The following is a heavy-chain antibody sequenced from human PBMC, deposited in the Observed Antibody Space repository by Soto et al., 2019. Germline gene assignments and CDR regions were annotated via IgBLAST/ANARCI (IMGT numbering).Heavy chain of an antibody. V-gene: IGHV1-58*02. Sequence: SVKVSCKASGFTFTSSAMQWVRQARGQRLEWIGWIVVGSGNTNYAQKFQERVTITRDMSTSTAYMELSSLRSEDTAVYYCATPRGDRNYYYGMDVWGQGTTVTVSS. J-gene: IGHJ6*02. CDR2: IVVGSGNT. CDR3: ATPRGDRNYYYGMDV. CDR1: GFTFTSSA. D-gene: IGHD3-16*01.